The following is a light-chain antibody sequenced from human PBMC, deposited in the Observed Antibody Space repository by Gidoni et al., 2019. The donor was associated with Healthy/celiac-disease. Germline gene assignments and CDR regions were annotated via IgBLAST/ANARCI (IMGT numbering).Light chain of an antibody. J-gene: IGKJ2*01. CDR1: QSVGSY. CDR2: DAS. Sequence: EIVLTQSPATLSLSPGERATLSCRASQSVGSYLAWYQQKPGQAPRLLMYDASNRATAIPARFSGSGSGTDFTLTISSLEPEDFAVYYCQQRSNWPPYTFGQGTKLEIK. V-gene: IGKV3-11*01. CDR3: QQRSNWPPYT.